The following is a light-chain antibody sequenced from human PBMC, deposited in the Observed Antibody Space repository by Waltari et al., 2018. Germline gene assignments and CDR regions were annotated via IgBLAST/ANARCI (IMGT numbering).Light chain of an antibody. Sequence: NFMLTQPHSVSESPGKTVTISCTRSSRSISSNYVQWYQQRPGRAPTTVSYEDNQRPSRVPDRFSGSIDSSSNSASRTISGLKTEDEADYYGQSYESSNQPYWVFGGGTKLTVL. CDR1: SRSISSNY. CDR2: EDN. J-gene: IGLJ3*02. V-gene: IGLV6-57*03. CDR3: QSYESSNQPYWV.